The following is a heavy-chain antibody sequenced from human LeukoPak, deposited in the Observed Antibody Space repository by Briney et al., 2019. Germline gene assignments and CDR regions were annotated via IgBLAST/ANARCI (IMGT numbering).Heavy chain of an antibody. D-gene: IGHD1-26*01. Sequence: PGVSLRLACSASGFTFSSYEMKCVRQAPGKGQGWGSYIRIIGSTIYYAASVKGRFTISRDNAKNSLYLQLNSLRDEATAVYYCARDPYSGSYGDYYYYYMDVWGKGTTVTISS. J-gene: IGHJ6*03. CDR1: GFTFSSYE. V-gene: IGHV3-48*03. CDR2: IRIIGSTI. CDR3: ARDPYSGSYGDYYYYYMDV.